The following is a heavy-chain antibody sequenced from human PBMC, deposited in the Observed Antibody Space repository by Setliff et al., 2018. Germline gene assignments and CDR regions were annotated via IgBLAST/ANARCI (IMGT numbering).Heavy chain of an antibody. J-gene: IGHJ4*02. CDR1: GFTFGTYT. Sequence: GGSLRLSCVGSGFTFGTYTMNWIRQAPGKGLEWVSSISRDSLHIYYADSLEGRFTISRDNAKNSLYLQMNSLRAEDTAIYYCARTCSGSGCYAGLESWGQGTPVTVSS. D-gene: IGHD2-15*01. V-gene: IGHV3-21*01. CDR2: ISRDSLHI. CDR3: ARTCSGSGCYAGLES.